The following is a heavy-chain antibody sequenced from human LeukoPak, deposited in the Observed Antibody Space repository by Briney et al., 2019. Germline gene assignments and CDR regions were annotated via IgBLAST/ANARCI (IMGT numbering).Heavy chain of an antibody. Sequence: PGGSLRLSCAASGFTFDDYAMHWVRQAPGKGLEWVSGISWNSGSIGYADSVKGRFTISRDNAKNSLYLQMNSLRAEDTALYYCAKDNGDGYSLFDYWGQGTLVTVSS. CDR3: AKDNGDGYSLFDY. CDR2: ISWNSGSI. V-gene: IGHV3-9*01. CDR1: GFTFDDYA. J-gene: IGHJ4*02. D-gene: IGHD5-24*01.